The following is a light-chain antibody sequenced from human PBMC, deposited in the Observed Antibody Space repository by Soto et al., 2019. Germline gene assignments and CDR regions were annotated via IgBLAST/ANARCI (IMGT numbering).Light chain of an antibody. CDR3: QQYADWPRT. CDR1: QGISSY. V-gene: IGKV3-15*01. J-gene: IGKJ1*01. Sequence: TQSPSSLSASVEDRVTITCRASQGISSYLAWYQQKPGQAPRLLIYGASTRATGIPARFSGSGSGTEFTLTISSLQSGDFAVYYCQQYADWPRTFGQGTKVDIK. CDR2: GAS.